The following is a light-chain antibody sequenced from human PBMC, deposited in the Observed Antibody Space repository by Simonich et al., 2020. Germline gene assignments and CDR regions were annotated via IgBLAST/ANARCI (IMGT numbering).Light chain of an antibody. CDR2: WAS. CDR3: QQYYSYPQT. J-gene: IGKJ1*01. Sequence: DIVMTQSPDSLAVSLGERATINCKSSQSVLYSSNNKNYLAWYQQKPGQPPKLLIYWASTRESGVPARFSGSGSGTDFTLTISSLQSEDFATYYCQQYYSYPQTFGQGTKVEIK. CDR1: QSVLYSSNNKNY. V-gene: IGKV4-1*01.